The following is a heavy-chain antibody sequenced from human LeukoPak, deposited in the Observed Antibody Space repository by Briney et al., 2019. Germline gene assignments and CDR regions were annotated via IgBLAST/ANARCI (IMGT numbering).Heavy chain of an antibody. CDR3: ARHLVVGRFDP. CDR1: GGSISSSSYY. CDR2: IYFTGST. Sequence: PSETLSLTCTVSGGSISSSSYYWGWIRHPPGKELEWIGSIYFTGSTYYNPSLKSRVIISVDTSKNQFSLKLRSMTAADTAVYYCARHLVVGRFDPWGQGTLVTVSS. D-gene: IGHD3-10*01. J-gene: IGHJ5*02. V-gene: IGHV4-39*01.